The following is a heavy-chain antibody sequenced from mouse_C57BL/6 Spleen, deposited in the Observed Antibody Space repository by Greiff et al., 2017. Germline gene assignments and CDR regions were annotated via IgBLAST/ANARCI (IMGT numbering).Heavy chain of an antibody. V-gene: IGHV1-55*01. CDR3: ARIYDGYLYYFDY. CDR1: GYTFTSYW. J-gene: IGHJ2*01. CDR2: IYPGSGST. Sequence: VQLQQPGAELVKPGASVKMSCKASGYTFTSYWITWVKQRPGQGLECIGDIYPGSGSTNYNEKFKSKATLTVDTSSSTAYMQLRSLTSEDSSVYYCARIYDGYLYYFDYWGQGTTLTVSS. D-gene: IGHD2-3*01.